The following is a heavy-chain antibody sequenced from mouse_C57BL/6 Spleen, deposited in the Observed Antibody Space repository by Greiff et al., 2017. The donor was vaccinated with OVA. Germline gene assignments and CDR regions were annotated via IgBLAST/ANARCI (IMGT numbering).Heavy chain of an antibody. CDR1: GFTFTDYY. Sequence: EVQLVESGGGLVQPGGSLSLSCAASGFTFTDYYMSWVRQPPGKALEWLGFIRNKANGYTTEYSASVKGRFTISRDNSQSILYLQMNALRAEDSATYYCARYPSYYSNYFDYWGQGTTLTVSS. CDR3: ARYPSYYSNYFDY. D-gene: IGHD2-5*01. J-gene: IGHJ2*01. V-gene: IGHV7-3*01. CDR2: IRNKANGYTT.